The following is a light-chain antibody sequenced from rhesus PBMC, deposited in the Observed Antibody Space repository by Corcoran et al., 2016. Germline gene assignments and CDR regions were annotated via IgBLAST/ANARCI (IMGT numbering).Light chain of an antibody. CDR2: RES. V-gene: IGKV1-69*01. CDR3: QQHDNSPPT. J-gene: IGKJ1*01. CDR1: QGISNW. Sequence: DIQMTQSPSSLSASVGDRVTITCRASQGISNWLAWYQQKPGKAPKLLIYRESNLETGGPSRFSGGGSGTDFTLTISSLQPEDIATYYCQQHDNSPPTFGQGTKVEIK.